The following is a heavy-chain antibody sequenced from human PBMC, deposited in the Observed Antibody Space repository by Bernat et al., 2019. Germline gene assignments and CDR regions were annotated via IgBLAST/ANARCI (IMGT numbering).Heavy chain of an antibody. J-gene: IGHJ4*02. Sequence: EVQLVESGGGLVKSGGSLRLSCAASGFTFSNAWMNWARQAPGKGLEWVGRIKKKADGSKAEYAAPVKGRFSISRDDSKNTLYLQMDSLKTEDTALYYCITELVGHSGYDWVYWGQGTLVTVSS. CDR3: ITELVGHSGYDWVY. CDR1: GFTFSNAW. CDR2: IKKKADGSKA. V-gene: IGHV3-15*01. D-gene: IGHD5-12*01.